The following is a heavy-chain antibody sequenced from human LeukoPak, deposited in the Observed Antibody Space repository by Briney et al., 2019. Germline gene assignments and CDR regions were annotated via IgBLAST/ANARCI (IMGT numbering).Heavy chain of an antibody. V-gene: IGHV4-59*08. CDR2: IYYSGST. J-gene: IGHJ6*02. D-gene: IGHD2-2*01. CDR1: GGSLRSYY. Sequence: PSETRSLTCTVSGGSLRSYYWSWIRQPPGKGLEWIGYIYYSGSTNYNPSLKGRVTISIAMSKNPFSPRMSSVTAADTAVYYCARHNEDVQLFYGLDVWGQGTTVTVSS. CDR3: ARHNEDVQLFYGLDV.